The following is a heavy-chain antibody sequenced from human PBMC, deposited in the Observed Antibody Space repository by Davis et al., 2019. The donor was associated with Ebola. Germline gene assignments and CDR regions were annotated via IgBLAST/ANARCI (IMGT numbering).Heavy chain of an antibody. V-gene: IGHV3-74*01. D-gene: IGHD3-3*01. Sequence: HTGGSLRLSCAASGFTFSSYSMNWARQAPGKGLLWVSRINSDGSSTSYADSVKGRFTISRDNAKNTLYLQMNSLRAEDTAVYYCARDLVVLRFLEDQMNYYYYGMDVWGQGTTVTVSS. J-gene: IGHJ6*02. CDR2: INSDGSST. CDR1: GFTFSSYS. CDR3: ARDLVVLRFLEDQMNYYYYGMDV.